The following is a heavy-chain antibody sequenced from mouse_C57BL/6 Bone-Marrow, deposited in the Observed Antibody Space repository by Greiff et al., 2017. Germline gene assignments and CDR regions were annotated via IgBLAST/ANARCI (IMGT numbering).Heavy chain of an antibody. D-gene: IGHD2-12*01. CDR3: ARRAVVTYYFDY. CDR2: IWTGGGT. Sequence: VQGVESGPGLVAPSQCLSITCTVSGFSLTSYAISWVRQPPGKGLEWLGVIWTGGGTNYNSALNSSMSIRQDNYTSQVFLKMNSLRTDDTARYDCARRAVVTYYFDYWGQGTTLTVSS. V-gene: IGHV2-9-1*01. J-gene: IGHJ2*01. CDR1: GFSLTSYA.